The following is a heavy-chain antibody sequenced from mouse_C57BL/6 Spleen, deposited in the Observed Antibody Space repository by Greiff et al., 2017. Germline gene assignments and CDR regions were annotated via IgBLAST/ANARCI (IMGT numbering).Heavy chain of an antibody. CDR1: GYTFTSYW. J-gene: IGHJ4*01. D-gene: IGHD2-2*01. V-gene: IGHV1-55*01. CDR2: IYPGSGST. CDR3: ARGGVTHYAMDY. Sequence: VQLQQPGAELVKPGASVKMSCKASGYTFTSYWITWVKQRPGQGLEWIGDIYPGSGSTNYNEKFKSKATLTVDTSSSTAYMQLSNLTSEDSAVYYCARGGVTHYAMDYWGQGTSVTVSS.